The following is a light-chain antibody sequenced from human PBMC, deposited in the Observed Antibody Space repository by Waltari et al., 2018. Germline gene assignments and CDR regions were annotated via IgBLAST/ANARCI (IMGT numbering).Light chain of an antibody. J-gene: IGLJ3*02. V-gene: IGLV1-40*01. CDR2: GKN. CDR3: QSYDNGLRGRV. CDR1: SSNIGAGYD. Sequence: QSVLTQPPSVSGAPGQRVTISCTGSSSNIGAGYDVHWYQQFPGTAPKLRIYGKNNRPSGVPDLFSGSKSDTSASLAISGLQADDEAEYHCQSYDNGLRGRVFGGGTKVTVL.